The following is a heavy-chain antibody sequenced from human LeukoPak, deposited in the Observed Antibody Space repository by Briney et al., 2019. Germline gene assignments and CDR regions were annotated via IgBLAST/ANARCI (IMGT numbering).Heavy chain of an antibody. CDR2: IYYSGST. J-gene: IGHJ4*02. V-gene: IGHV4-61*01. CDR1: GGSVSSGSYY. D-gene: IGHD4-11*01. CDR3: ARGYSIFDY. Sequence: SETLYLTCTVSGGSVSSGSYYWSWIRQPPGKGLEWIGYIYYSGSTNYNPSLKSRVTISVDTSKNQFSLKLSSVTAADTAVYYCARGYSIFDYWGQGTLVTVSS.